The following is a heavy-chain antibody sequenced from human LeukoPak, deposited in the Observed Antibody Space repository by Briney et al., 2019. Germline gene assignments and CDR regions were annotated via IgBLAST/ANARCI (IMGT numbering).Heavy chain of an antibody. CDR1: GFTFSDYY. CDR2: ISSSGSTI. J-gene: IGHJ3*02. CDR3: ARGGGQWLVRIRDGFDI. Sequence: PGGSLRLSCAASGFTFSDYYMSWIRQAPGKGLEWVSYISSSGSTIYYADSVEGRFTISRDNAKNSLYLQMNSLRAEDTAVYYCARGGGQWLVRIRDGFDIWGQGTMVTASS. V-gene: IGHV3-11*01. D-gene: IGHD6-19*01.